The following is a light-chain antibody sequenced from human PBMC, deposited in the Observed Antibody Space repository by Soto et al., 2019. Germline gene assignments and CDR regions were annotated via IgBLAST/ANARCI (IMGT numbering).Light chain of an antibody. V-gene: IGKV1-39*01. J-gene: IGKJ4*01. Sequence: DIQMTQSPSSLSASVGDRVTITCRASQSISSYLNWYQQKPGKAPKLLIYAASSLQSGVPSRFSGNGSGTDFTLTISSLQPEDFATYFCQQSYSTGLTFGGGTKVEIK. CDR3: QQSYSTGLT. CDR2: AAS. CDR1: QSISSY.